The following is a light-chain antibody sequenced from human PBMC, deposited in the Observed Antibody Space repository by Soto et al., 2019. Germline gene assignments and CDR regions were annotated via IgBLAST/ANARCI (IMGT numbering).Light chain of an antibody. CDR3: QQRSNWLFT. J-gene: IGKJ3*01. CDR1: QSVSSY. Sequence: EIVLTQSPATLSLSPGERATLSCRASQSVSSYLAWYQQKPGQAPRLLIYDASHRATGIPARFSGSGSGTDFTLTISSLEPEDFAVDYCQQRSNWLFTFGPGTKVDIK. V-gene: IGKV3-11*01. CDR2: DAS.